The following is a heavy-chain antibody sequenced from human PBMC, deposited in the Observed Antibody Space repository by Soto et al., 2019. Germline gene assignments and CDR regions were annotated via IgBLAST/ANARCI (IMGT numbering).Heavy chain of an antibody. CDR3: ARSSDSGSYQPANFDY. CDR1: GGSISSYY. V-gene: IGHV4-59*08. Sequence: QVQLQESGPGLVKPSETLSLTCTVSGGSISSYYWSWIRQPPGKGLEWIGYIYYSGSTNYNPSLKSRVTISVATSKNQFSLQLSSVTAADTAVYYCARSSDSGSYQPANFDYWGQGTLVTVSS. J-gene: IGHJ4*02. CDR2: IYYSGST. D-gene: IGHD3-10*01.